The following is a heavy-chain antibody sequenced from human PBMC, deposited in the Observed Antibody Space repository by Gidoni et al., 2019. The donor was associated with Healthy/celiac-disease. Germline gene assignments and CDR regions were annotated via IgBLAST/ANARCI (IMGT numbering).Heavy chain of an antibody. D-gene: IGHD6-6*01. J-gene: IGHJ4*02. Sequence: QVQLQESGPGLVKPSETLSLTCPASGGSLSSYYWSWIRRPAGKGLEWIGRIYSSGSTKYHPSLKSRVTMSVDTSKNQFSLKLNSVTAADTAVYYCARLASIAAPYYFDYWGQGTLVTVSS. CDR1: GGSLSSYY. CDR2: IYSSGST. CDR3: ARLASIAAPYYFDY. V-gene: IGHV4-4*07.